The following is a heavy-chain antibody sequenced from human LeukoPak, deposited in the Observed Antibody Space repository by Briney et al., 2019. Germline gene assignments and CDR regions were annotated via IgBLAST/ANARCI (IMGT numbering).Heavy chain of an antibody. CDR2: IDYSGST. D-gene: IGHD1-26*01. J-gene: IGHJ6*03. CDR1: GGSISSYY. Sequence: SETLSLTCTVSGGSISSYYWSWIRQPPGKGLEWIGYIDYSGSTNYNPSLKSRVTISVDTSKNQFSLKLSSVTAADTAVYYCARNRPKWELPPNHMDVWGKGTTVTVSS. V-gene: IGHV4-59*12. CDR3: ARNRPKWELPPNHMDV.